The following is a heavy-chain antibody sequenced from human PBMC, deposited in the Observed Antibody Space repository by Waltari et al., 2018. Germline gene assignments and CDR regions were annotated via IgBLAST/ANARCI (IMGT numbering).Heavy chain of an antibody. D-gene: IGHD2-2*01. Sequence: QVQLVQSGAEVKKPGASVKVSCKASGYTYTSYDINWVRQATGQGLEWMGWMNPNSGNTGYAQKFQGRVTMTRNTSIGTAYMELSSLRSEDTAVYYCARGVVVVVPAAIDYYYYMDVWGKGTTVTVSS. J-gene: IGHJ6*03. CDR1: GYTYTSYD. V-gene: IGHV1-8*01. CDR2: MNPNSGNT. CDR3: ARGVVVVVPAAIDYYYYMDV.